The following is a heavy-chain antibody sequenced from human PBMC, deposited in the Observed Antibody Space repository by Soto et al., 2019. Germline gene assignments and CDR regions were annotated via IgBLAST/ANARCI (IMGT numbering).Heavy chain of an antibody. CDR1: GGSISGGPYY. CDR2: IYYTGST. Sequence: QVQLQESGPGLVKPSQTLSLTCTVSGGSISGGPYYWTWIRQHPGSGLEWIGYIYYTGSTYYNPSLESRVIMSVDTSNNQLSLKLSSVTAADTAVYFCAIVSRIVVVPTAKDPHYYYMDVWGKGTTVTVSS. J-gene: IGHJ6*03. V-gene: IGHV4-31*03. D-gene: IGHD2-2*01. CDR3: AIVSRIVVVPTAKDPHYYYMDV.